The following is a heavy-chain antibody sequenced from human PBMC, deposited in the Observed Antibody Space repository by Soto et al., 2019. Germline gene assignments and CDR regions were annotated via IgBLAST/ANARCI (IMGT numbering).Heavy chain of an antibody. Sequence: PSETLSLTCAVYGGSFRGYYWSWMRQPPVKGLEWIGEINHSGSTNYNPSLKSRVTISVDTSKNQFSLKLSSVTAADTAVYYCARTKHIVVVVAATPNWFDPWGQGTLVTVSS. CDR3: ARTKHIVVVVAATPNWFDP. CDR1: GGSFRGYY. CDR2: INHSGST. D-gene: IGHD2-15*01. J-gene: IGHJ5*02. V-gene: IGHV4-34*01.